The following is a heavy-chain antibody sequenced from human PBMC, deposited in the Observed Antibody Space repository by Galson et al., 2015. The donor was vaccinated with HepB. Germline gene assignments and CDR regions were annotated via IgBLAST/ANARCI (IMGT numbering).Heavy chain of an antibody. J-gene: IGHJ6*02. D-gene: IGHD6-13*01. CDR2: IWYDGSNK. CDR1: GFTFSSYG. Sequence: SLRLSCAASGFTFSSYGMHWVRQAPGKGLEWVAVIWYDGSNKYYADSVKGRFTISRDNSKNTLYLQMNSLRAEDTAVYYCARDALYSSSWDKHYYYGMDVWGRGTTVTVSS. V-gene: IGHV3-33*01. CDR3: ARDALYSSSWDKHYYYGMDV.